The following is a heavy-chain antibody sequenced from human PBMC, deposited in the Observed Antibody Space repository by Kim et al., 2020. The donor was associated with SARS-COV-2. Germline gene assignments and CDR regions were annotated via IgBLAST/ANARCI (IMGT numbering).Heavy chain of an antibody. D-gene: IGHD3-22*01. CDR3: ARDWGSSSGSSYFD. CDR2: ISSNGSNT. Sequence: GGSLRLSCAASGFTFSNYYMHWVRQAPGKGLEWVSYISSNGSNTNYADSVKGRFTISRDNAKNSLYLQMNSLRAEDTAVYYCARDWGSSSGSSYFD. V-gene: IGHV3-11*06. J-gene: IGHJ5*02. CDR1: GFTFSNYY.